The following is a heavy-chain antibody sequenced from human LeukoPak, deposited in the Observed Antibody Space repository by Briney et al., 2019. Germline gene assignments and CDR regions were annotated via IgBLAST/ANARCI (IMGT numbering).Heavy chain of an antibody. D-gene: IGHD4-23*01. CDR1: GFSFSVNH. J-gene: IGHJ3*02. CDR2: ISSSGSFT. Sequence: GGSLRLSWAASGFSFSVNHISWIRQAPGKGLEWVSYISSSGSFTNYADSVKGRFTTSRDNAKNSLSLQMNSLRAEDTAVYYFAREQNKDYGDNGDDDFAICGQGTMVTVSS. CDR3: AREQNKDYGDNGDDDFAI. V-gene: IGHV3-11*06.